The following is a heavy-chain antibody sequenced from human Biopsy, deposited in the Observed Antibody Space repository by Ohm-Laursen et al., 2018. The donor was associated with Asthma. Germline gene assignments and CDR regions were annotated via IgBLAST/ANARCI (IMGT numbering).Heavy chain of an antibody. D-gene: IGHD3-22*01. V-gene: IGHV4-31*02. CDR2: IYYSGST. CDR1: YGSITSGGYY. J-gene: IGHJ4*02. Sequence: SQTLSLTWTVSYGSITSGGYYWTWIRQHPGKGLEWIGFIYYSGSTYYNPSLKSRVSISIDTSKNQFSLKLSSVTAADTAVYYCARAQEYYDSRGYYRSFDYWGQGTLVTVSS. CDR3: ARAQEYYDSRGYYRSFDY.